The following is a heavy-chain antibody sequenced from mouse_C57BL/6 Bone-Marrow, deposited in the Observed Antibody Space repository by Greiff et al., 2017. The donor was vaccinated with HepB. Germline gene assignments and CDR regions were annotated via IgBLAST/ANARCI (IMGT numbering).Heavy chain of an antibody. J-gene: IGHJ2*01. CDR1: GYTFTSYW. V-gene: IGHV1-52*01. D-gene: IGHD2-2*01. Sequence: VHVKQPGAELVRPGSSVKLSCKASGYTFTSYWMHWVKQRPIQGLEWIGNIDPSDSETHYNQKFKDKATLTVDKSASTAYMPLSSLTSEDSAVYYCARWLLDYWGQGTTLTVSS. CDR3: ARWLLDY. CDR2: IDPSDSET.